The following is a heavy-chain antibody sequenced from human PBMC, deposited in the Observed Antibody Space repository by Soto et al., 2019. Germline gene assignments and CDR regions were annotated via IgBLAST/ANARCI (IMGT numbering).Heavy chain of an antibody. Sequence: PSETLSLTCTVSGGSISTYDWSWIRQSPGKGLEWIGCIYYSGSTNYNPSLKSRVTISVDTSKNQFSLKLSSVTAADTAVYYCARVVAATSHYFDYWGQGALVTV. CDR1: GGSISTYD. CDR2: IYYSGST. V-gene: IGHV4-59*01. CDR3: ARVVAATSHYFDY. D-gene: IGHD2-15*01. J-gene: IGHJ4*02.